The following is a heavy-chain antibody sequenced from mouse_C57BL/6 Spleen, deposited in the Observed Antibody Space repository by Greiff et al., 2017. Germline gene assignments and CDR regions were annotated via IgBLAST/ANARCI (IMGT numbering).Heavy chain of an antibody. CDR2: IYPGDGDT. CDR3: ARDYGKGFDY. V-gene: IGHV1-82*01. D-gene: IGHD1-1*01. Sequence: VQLQESGPELVKPGASVKLSCKASGYAFSSSWMHWVKQRPGQGLEWIGRIYPGDGDTKYNGKFKGKATLTADKSSSTAYMQLSILTSGFSAVDGCARDYGKGFDYWGQGTTLTVSS. CDR1: GYAFSSSW. J-gene: IGHJ2*01.